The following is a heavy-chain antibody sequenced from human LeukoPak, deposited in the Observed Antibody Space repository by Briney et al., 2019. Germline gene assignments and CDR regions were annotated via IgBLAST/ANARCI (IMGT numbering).Heavy chain of an antibody. CDR2: IYYTGST. CDR3: ASLSYQLLYIDS. V-gene: IGHV4-59*08. CDR1: GASISDNY. D-gene: IGHD2-2*01. J-gene: IGHJ4*02. Sequence: SETLSLTCTVSGASISDNYWSWIRQTPGKGLEWIGYIYYTGSTNYNPSLESRVTISVDTSREEFSLKLTSVTAADTAVYYYASLSYQLLYIDSWGQGTLVTVSS.